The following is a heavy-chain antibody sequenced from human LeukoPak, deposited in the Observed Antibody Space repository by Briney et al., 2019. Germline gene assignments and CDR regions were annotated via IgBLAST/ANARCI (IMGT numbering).Heavy chain of an antibody. Sequence: GASLKISCKGSGSTFSTNWIGWVRQLPGKGLEWMGIIYPGDSDTRYSPSFQGQVTISVDKSISTAYLQWSSLKASDTAMYYCARPPSIWGQGTMVTVSS. J-gene: IGHJ3*02. CDR1: GSTFSTNW. CDR3: ARPPSI. V-gene: IGHV5-51*01. CDR2: IYPGDSDT.